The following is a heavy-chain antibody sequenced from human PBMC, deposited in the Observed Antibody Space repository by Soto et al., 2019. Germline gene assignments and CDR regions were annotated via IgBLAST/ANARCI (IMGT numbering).Heavy chain of an antibody. V-gene: IGHV3-30*18. Sequence: VQLVESGGGEVQPGRSLTISCAASGFTFSTYGMHCVRQTPGKGLEWVAVISYDGTNKFYSDSVKGRFTISRDNFKNTLTLQMNSLRADDTAVYSCAKDLQSYGDYDYYCYGMDVWGLGTRVTVSS. CDR1: GFTFSTYG. J-gene: IGHJ6*02. D-gene: IGHD4-17*01. CDR2: ISYDGTNK. CDR3: AKDLQSYGDYDYYCYGMDV.